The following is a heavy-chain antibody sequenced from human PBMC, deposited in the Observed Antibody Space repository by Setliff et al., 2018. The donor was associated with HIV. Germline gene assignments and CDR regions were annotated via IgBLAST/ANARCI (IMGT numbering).Heavy chain of an antibody. CDR3: ARDSEWGSYIFWTFDI. CDR1: GGTFGIYG. V-gene: IGHV1-8*02. D-gene: IGHD1-26*01. Sequence: ASVKVSCKASGGTFGIYGISWVRQAPGQGLEWMGGTIPMFGNTGYAQKFQGRVTMTRNTSISTAYMELSSLRSDDTAVYYCARDSEWGSYIFWTFDIWGQGTMVTVSS. J-gene: IGHJ3*02. CDR2: TIPMFGNT.